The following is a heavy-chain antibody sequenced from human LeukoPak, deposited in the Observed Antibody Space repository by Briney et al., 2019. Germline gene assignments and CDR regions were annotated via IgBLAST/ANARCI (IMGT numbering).Heavy chain of an antibody. V-gene: IGHV1-24*01. Sequence: GASVKLSCKVSGSTLTELSMHWVRQAPGKGLEWMGGFDPEDGETIYAQKFQGRVTMTEDTSTDTAYMELCSLRSEDTAVYYCATVGLDRAAAGTIWVWFDPWGQGTLVTVSS. CDR1: GSTLTELS. D-gene: IGHD6-13*01. CDR2: FDPEDGET. CDR3: ATVGLDRAAAGTIWVWFDP. J-gene: IGHJ5*02.